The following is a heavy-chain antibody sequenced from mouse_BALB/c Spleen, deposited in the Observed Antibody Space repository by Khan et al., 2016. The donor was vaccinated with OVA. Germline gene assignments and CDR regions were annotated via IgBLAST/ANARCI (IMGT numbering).Heavy chain of an antibody. D-gene: IGHD2-4*01. CDR2: IWGDGST. CDR3: AREIYYDYAYYYAMDY. Sequence: QVQLKQSGPGLVAPSQSLSITCTVSGFSLTGYGVNWVRQPPGKGLEWLGMIWGDGSTNYNSALKSSLSIRKDNSKSKVFLKMNSLHTDDTARYYCAREIYYDYAYYYAMDYWGQGTSVTVSS. V-gene: IGHV2-6-7*01. J-gene: IGHJ4*01. CDR1: GFSLTGYG.